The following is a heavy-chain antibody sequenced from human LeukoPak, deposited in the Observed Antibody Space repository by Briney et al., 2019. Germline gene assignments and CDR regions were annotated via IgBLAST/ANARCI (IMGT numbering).Heavy chain of an antibody. Sequence: GGSLRLSCVASGFTFSSYNMNWVRQAPGKGLEWVSSISSSSIYIYYADSVKGRFTTSRDNAKNSLYLQMNSLRAEDTAVYYCARDDRLLLWFGELSHWGQGTLVTVSS. D-gene: IGHD3-10*01. J-gene: IGHJ4*02. V-gene: IGHV3-21*01. CDR1: GFTFSSYN. CDR3: ARDDRLLLWFGELSH. CDR2: ISSSSIYI.